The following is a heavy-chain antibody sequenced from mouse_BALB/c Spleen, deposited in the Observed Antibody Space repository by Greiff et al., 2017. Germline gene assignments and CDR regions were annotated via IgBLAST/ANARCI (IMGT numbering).Heavy chain of an antibody. CDR2: INPDSSTI. J-gene: IGHJ1*01. CDR3: ARRNWYFDV. Sequence: EVKLQESGGGLVQPGGSLKLSCAASGFDFSRYWMSWVRQAPGKGLEWIGEINPDSSTINYTPSLKDKFIISRDNAKNTLYLQMSKVRSEDTALYYCARRNWYFDVWGAGTTVTVSS. V-gene: IGHV4-1*02. CDR1: GFDFSRYW.